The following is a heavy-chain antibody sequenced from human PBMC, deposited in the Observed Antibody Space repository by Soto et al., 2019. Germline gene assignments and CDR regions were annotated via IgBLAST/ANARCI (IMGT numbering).Heavy chain of an antibody. CDR3: ARDRRDILTGYRYYGMDV. V-gene: IGHV4-31*03. CDR1: GVSVSSGGLY. D-gene: IGHD3-9*01. Sequence: SETLSLTCNVSGVSVSSGGLYWSWIRQHPGKGLEWIGNIYYSGRTYYNSSLKSRASISIDTSKNQFSLKLTSVTAADTAVYYCARDRRDILTGYRYYGMDVWGQGTTVTRLL. J-gene: IGHJ6*02. CDR2: IYYSGRT.